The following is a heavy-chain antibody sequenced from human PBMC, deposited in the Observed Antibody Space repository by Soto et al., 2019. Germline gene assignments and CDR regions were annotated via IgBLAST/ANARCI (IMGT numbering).Heavy chain of an antibody. J-gene: IGHJ4*02. CDR3: ARHVLGRGWVFDS. V-gene: IGHV4-39*01. CDR1: GDSITTDYYY. CDR2: VYSRGGS. Sequence: SETLSLTCIVSGDSITTDYYYWGWIRLFPGRGLEWIGSVYSRGGSHYSPPLKTRLAISVDTSKNHFSLELSSVTAADTGLYYCARHVLGRGWVFDSWGQGTLVTVSS. D-gene: IGHD6-19*01.